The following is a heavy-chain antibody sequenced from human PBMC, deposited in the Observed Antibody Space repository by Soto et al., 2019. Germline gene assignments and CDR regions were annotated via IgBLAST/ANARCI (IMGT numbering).Heavy chain of an antibody. CDR1: GGSISSGGYY. V-gene: IGHV4-31*03. D-gene: IGHD2-15*01. CDR2: IYYSGST. J-gene: IGHJ5*02. CDR3: ATVGGINWFDP. Sequence: PSETLSLTCTVSGGSISSGGYYWSWIRQHPGKGLEWIGYIYYSGSTYYTPSLKSRVTISVDTSKNQFSLKLSSLTAADTAVYYCATVGGINWFDPWGQGTLVTVSS.